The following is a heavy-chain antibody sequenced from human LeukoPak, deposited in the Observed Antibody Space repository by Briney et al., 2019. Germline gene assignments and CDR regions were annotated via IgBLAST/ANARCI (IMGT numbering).Heavy chain of an antibody. CDR3: ARDPRRDGYNKFFQH. J-gene: IGHJ1*01. D-gene: IGHD5-24*01. CDR1: GYTFTSYA. CDR2: INTNTGNP. V-gene: IGHV7-4-1*02. Sequence: ASVKVSCKASGYTFTSYAMNWVRQAPGQGLEWMGWINTNTGNPTYAQGFTGRFAFSLDTSVSTAYLQISSLKAEDTAVYYCARDPRRDGYNKFFQHWGQGTLVTVSS.